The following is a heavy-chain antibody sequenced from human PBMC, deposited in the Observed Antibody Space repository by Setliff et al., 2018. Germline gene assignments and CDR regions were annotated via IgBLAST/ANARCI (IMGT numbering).Heavy chain of an antibody. Sequence: VKVSCKTSPYSFSGYYIHWVRQAPGQGLEWMGWINTDSGDTRYAQKFQGRVTMTRDTSISTAYMELSRLRSDDTAVYYCARTKGFVDGYLDPWGQGTLVTVSS. V-gene: IGHV1-2*02. CDR3: ARTKGFVDGYLDP. CDR1: PYSFSGYY. D-gene: IGHD3-10*01. J-gene: IGHJ5*02. CDR2: INTDSGDT.